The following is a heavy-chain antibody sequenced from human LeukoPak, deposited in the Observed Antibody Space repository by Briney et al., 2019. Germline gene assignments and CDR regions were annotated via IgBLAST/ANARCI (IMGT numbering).Heavy chain of an antibody. CDR2: IIPIFGTA. D-gene: IGHD3-22*01. Sequence: ASVKVSCKASGGTFSSYAISWVRHAPGQGLEWMGGIIPIFGTANYAQKFQGRVTITTDESTSTAYMELSSLRSEDTAVYYCARDLGYYYDSSGYSHAFDIWGQGTMVTVSS. V-gene: IGHV1-69*05. CDR1: GGTFSSYA. CDR3: ARDLGYYYDSSGYSHAFDI. J-gene: IGHJ3*02.